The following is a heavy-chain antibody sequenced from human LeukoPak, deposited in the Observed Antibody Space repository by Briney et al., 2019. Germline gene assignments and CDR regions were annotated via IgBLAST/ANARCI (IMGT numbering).Heavy chain of an antibody. J-gene: IGHJ4*02. D-gene: IGHD6-19*01. V-gene: IGHV3-30*02. Sequence: GRSLRLSCAASGFIFSTYGMHWVRQAPGKGLEWVAFLRSDGTDHHYADSVQGRFTISRDNSKSTLFLQMNSLRAEDTAVYYCGKHDSSSYYWGQGTLVTVSS. CDR3: GKHDSSSYY. CDR1: GFIFSTYG. CDR2: LRSDGTDH.